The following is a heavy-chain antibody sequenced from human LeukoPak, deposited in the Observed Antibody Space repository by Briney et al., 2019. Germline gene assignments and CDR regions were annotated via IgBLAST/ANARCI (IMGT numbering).Heavy chain of an antibody. V-gene: IGHV4-30-4*08. CDR3: ARDRENCSGGSCYSEPAFDI. CDR2: IYYSGST. J-gene: IGHJ3*02. CDR1: GGSISSSSYY. D-gene: IGHD2-15*01. Sequence: SETLSLTCTVSGGSISSSSYYWGWIRQPPGKGLEWIGYIYYSGSTYYNPSLKSRVTISVDTSKNQFSLKLSSVTAADTAVYYCARDRENCSGGSCYSEPAFDIWGQGTMVTVSS.